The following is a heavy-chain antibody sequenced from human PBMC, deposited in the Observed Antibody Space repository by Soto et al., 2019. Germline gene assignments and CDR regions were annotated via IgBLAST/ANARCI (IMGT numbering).Heavy chain of an antibody. D-gene: IGHD3-10*01. J-gene: IGHJ6*02. CDR2: IYTSGST. V-gene: IGHV4-4*07. CDR1: GGSSSNYY. CDR3: TRGRGNYYYYGMDV. Sequence: QVQLQESGPGLVKPSETLSLTCTVSGGSSSNYYWIWVRQPAGKGLEWIGHIYTSGSTNNNPSLKGRLTMSLDTSKNQFSLKLTSVTAADTAVYYCTRGRGNYYYYGMDVWGQGTTVTVSS.